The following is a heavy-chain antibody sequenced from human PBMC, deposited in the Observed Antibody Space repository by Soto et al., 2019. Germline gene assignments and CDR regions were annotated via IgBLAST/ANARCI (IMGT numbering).Heavy chain of an antibody. J-gene: IGHJ4*02. CDR2: ISWNSGSI. V-gene: IGHV3-9*01. Sequence: SLRLSCAASGFTFDDYAMHWVRQAPGKGLEWVSGISWNSGSIGYADSVKGRFTISRDNAKNSLYLQMNSLRAEDTALYYCAKDPLAHSGSYFDYWGQGTLVTVSS. CDR3: AKDPLAHSGSYFDY. CDR1: GFTFDDYA. D-gene: IGHD1-26*01.